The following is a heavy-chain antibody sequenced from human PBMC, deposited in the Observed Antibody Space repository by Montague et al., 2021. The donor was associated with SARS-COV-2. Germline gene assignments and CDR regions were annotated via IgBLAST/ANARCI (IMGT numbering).Heavy chain of an antibody. CDR1: GFTVNTNF. Sequence: SLRLSCAASGFTVNTNFMTWVRQAPGKGLEWISIIYSGGITYYADSVKGRFTISRDDSKNTVYLQMNSLRAEDTVTYFCARSITLPAVLASWGQGTLVTVSS. J-gene: IGHJ5*02. CDR3: ARSITLPAVLAS. V-gene: IGHV3-53*01. CDR2: IYSGGIT. D-gene: IGHD2/OR15-2a*01.